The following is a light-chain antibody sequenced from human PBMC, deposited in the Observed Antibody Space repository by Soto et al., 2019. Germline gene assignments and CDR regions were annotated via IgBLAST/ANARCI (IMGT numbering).Light chain of an antibody. CDR2: DAS. Sequence: DIQMTQSPSTLPASVGDRVTITCRASQSISNGLAWYQQKPGKAPNPLIYDASTLERGVPSRFSGTGSGTEFTLTISSLQPEDVATYYCQEYNSYPVSFGQGTRLEIK. V-gene: IGKV1-5*01. J-gene: IGKJ5*01. CDR3: QEYNSYPVS. CDR1: QSISNG.